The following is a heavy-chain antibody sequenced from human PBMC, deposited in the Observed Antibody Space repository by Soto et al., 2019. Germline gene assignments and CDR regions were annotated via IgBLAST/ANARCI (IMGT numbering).Heavy chain of an antibody. CDR3: VRDDKWAFDI. Sequence: EMKLVESGGGLVQPGRSRGVSCAASGFTFSSYAFNWVRQAPGKGLEWISYISVGGGSIFYADSVKGRFTISRDDAQNSLNLQMNTLRGEDTALYFCVRDDKWAFDIWGQGTTVIVSS. V-gene: IGHV3-48*01. J-gene: IGHJ3*02. D-gene: IGHD1-26*01. CDR2: ISVGGGSI. CDR1: GFTFSSYA.